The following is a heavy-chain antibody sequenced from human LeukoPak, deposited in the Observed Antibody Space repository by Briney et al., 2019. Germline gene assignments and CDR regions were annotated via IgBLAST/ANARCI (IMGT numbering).Heavy chain of an antibody. CDR3: ARPDGYNVFDV. J-gene: IGHJ3*01. Sequence: GESLKISCEGSGYSFTRLWIGWVRQMPGKGLEWMGIIYPGNSETRYSPSFQGQVTISADKSISTAYLQWRSLQASDTAMYFCARPDGYNVFDVWGQGTMVTVSS. CDR1: GYSFTRLW. CDR2: IYPGNSET. V-gene: IGHV5-51*01. D-gene: IGHD5-24*01.